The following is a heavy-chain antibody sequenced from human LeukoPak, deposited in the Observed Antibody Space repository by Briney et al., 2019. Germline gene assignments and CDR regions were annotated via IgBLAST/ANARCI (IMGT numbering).Heavy chain of an antibody. V-gene: IGHV3-7*01. CDR1: GFTFSSYW. Sequence: PGGSLRLSCAASGFTFSSYWMSWVRQAPGKGLEWVANIKQDGSEKYYVDSVKGRFTISRDNAKNSLYLQMNSLRAEDTAVYYCARNLGEGYYYDSSGYSGTGAFDIWGPGTMVTVSS. J-gene: IGHJ3*02. CDR2: IKQDGSEK. CDR3: ARNLGEGYYYDSSGYSGTGAFDI. D-gene: IGHD3-22*01.